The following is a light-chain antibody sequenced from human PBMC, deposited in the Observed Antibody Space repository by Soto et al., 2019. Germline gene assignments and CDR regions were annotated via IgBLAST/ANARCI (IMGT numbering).Light chain of an antibody. Sequence: EIVMTHSPATLSASPCERATLSCRASQSVSSDLAWYHQKPGQAPRLLIYGASTRATGIPARFSGSGSGTEFTLSINCLQSEDFAVYYCQQYNNWPRTFGQGTKVDIK. J-gene: IGKJ1*01. CDR1: QSVSSD. V-gene: IGKV3-15*01. CDR2: GAS. CDR3: QQYNNWPRT.